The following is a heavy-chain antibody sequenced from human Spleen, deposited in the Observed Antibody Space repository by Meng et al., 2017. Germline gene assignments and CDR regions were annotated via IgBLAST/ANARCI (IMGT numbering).Heavy chain of an antibody. D-gene: IGHD5-12*01. V-gene: IGHV4-39*07. CDR2: IYYSGST. CDR1: GGSISSSSYY. J-gene: IGHJ4*02. CDR3: ARRVDIVATMGGAFDF. Sequence: SETLSLTCTVSGGSISSSSYYWGWIRQPPGKGLEWIGSIYYSGSTYYNPSLKSRITISRDTSKNQFSLKLNSVTAADTAVYYCARRVDIVATMGGAFDFWGQGTLVTVSS.